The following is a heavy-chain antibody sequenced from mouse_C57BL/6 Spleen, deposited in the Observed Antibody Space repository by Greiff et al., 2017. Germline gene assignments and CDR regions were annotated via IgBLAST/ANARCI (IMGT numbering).Heavy chain of an antibody. CDR3: ARKGELYAMDY. CDR1: GYTFTDYY. V-gene: IGHV1-26*01. J-gene: IGHJ4*01. Sequence: VQLQQSGPELVKPGASVKISCKASGYTFTDYYMNWVKQSHGKSLEWIGDINPNNGGTSYNQKFKGKATLTVDKSSSTAYMQLSSLTSEDSAVYYCARKGELYAMDYWGQGTSVTVSS. CDR2: INPNNGGT.